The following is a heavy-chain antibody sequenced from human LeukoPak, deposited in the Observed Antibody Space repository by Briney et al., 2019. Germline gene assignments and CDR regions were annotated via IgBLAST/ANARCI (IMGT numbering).Heavy chain of an antibody. V-gene: IGHV1-18*01. CDR2: ISAYNGNT. CDR3: AREHSSSWYGDNWFDP. CDR1: GGTFSSYA. Sequence: GASVKVSCKASGGTFSSYAISWVRQAPGQGLEWMGWISAYNGNTNYAQKLQGRVTMTTDTSTSTAYMELRSLRSDDTAVYYCAREHSSSWYGDNWFDPWGQGTLVTVSS. J-gene: IGHJ5*02. D-gene: IGHD6-13*01.